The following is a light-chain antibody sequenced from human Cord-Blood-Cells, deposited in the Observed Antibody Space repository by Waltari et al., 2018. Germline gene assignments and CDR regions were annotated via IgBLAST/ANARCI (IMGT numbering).Light chain of an antibody. CDR3: QQSYSTPCT. V-gene: IGKV1-39*01. CDR1: QSISSY. Sequence: DIQMTQSQSSLSASVGDRVTITCRASQSISSYLNWYQQKPGKAPKLLIYAASSLQSGVPSRFSGSGSVTDFTLTISSLQPEDFATYYCQQSYSTPCTFGPGTKVDIK. J-gene: IGKJ3*01. CDR2: AAS.